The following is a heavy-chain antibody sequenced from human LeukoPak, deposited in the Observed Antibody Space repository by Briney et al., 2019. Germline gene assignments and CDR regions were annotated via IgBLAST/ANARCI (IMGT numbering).Heavy chain of an antibody. Sequence: KTSETLSLTCAVYGGSFSGYYRSWIRQPPGKGLEWIGEINHSGSTNYNPSLKSRVTISVDTSKNQFSLKLSSVTAADTAVCYCARGARGSYAYWGQGTLVTVSS. J-gene: IGHJ4*02. V-gene: IGHV4-34*01. CDR3: ARGARGSYAY. CDR1: GGSFSGYY. CDR2: INHSGST. D-gene: IGHD5-18*01.